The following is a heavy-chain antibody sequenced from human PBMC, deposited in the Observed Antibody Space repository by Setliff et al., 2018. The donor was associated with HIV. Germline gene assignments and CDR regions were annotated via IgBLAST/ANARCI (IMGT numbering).Heavy chain of an antibody. D-gene: IGHD3-3*01. V-gene: IGHV4-38-2*02. CDR3: ARVSFWAFDI. J-gene: IGHJ3*02. Sequence: SETLSLTCTVSGYSISSGYYWGFIRQPPGKGLEWIGSIFHSGSTYYNPSLKSRVTMSVDTSENQFSLKLRPVTAAETAVYYCARVSFWAFDIWGQGSMVTVSS. CDR2: IFHSGST. CDR1: GYSISSGYY.